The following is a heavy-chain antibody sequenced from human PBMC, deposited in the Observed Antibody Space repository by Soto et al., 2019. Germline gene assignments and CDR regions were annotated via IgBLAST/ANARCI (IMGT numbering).Heavy chain of an antibody. J-gene: IGHJ6*02. V-gene: IGHV3-30*03. CDR3: ARDRPTFTFWTTYRYYYGMDV. Sequence: QVQLVESGGGVVQPGRSLRLSCAASGFRFSSYGIHWVRQAPGKGLEWLTVISDDGTNQYYADSVKGRFTISRDNSKNTVYLQMNSLRPEETAVYYCARDRPTFTFWTTYRYYYGMDVWGQGTTVTVSS. D-gene: IGHD3-3*01. CDR2: ISDDGTNQ. CDR1: GFRFSSYG.